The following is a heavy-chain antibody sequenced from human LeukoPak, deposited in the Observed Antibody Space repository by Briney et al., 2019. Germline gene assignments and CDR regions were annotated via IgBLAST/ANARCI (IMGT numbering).Heavy chain of an antibody. CDR1: GFTLSSYS. V-gene: IGHV3-48*01. Sequence: GRSLRLSCAASGFTLSSYSMNWVRQAPGKGLEWVSYISSSSDITYYAESVKGRSTISRDNAQNSLYLQMNSLSAEDTAVYYCVRGRQGAGTEYYFDFWGQGTLVTVSS. J-gene: IGHJ4*02. CDR3: VRGRQGAGTEYYFDF. CDR2: ISSSSDIT. D-gene: IGHD6-13*01.